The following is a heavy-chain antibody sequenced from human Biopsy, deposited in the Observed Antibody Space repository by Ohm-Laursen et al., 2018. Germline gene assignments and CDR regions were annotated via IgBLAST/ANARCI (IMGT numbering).Heavy chain of an antibody. CDR1: GFTFTNYA. V-gene: IGHV3-23*01. CDR3: ATGPVQMVYANLRGEFAS. J-gene: IGHJ5*02. D-gene: IGHD2-8*01. CDR2: ISASDDSK. Sequence: SLRLSCTASGFTFTNYAMSWVRQAPGKRLEWVSSISASDDSKYYGDSVKGRFTISRDSSANTLYLQMNGLRADDTAVYYCATGPVQMVYANLRGEFASWGQGALVTVSS.